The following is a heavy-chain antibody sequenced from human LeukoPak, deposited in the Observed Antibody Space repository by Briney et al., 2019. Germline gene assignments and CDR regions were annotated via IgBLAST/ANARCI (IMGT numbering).Heavy chain of an antibody. J-gene: IGHJ6*02. CDR3: ARVVAAATGGGYYYYGMDV. V-gene: IGHV4-59*01. D-gene: IGHD6-25*01. Sequence: SETLSLTCTVSGGSISSYYWSWIRQPPGKGLEWIGYIYYSGSTNYNPSLKSRVTISVDTSKNQFSLKLSSVTAADTAVYYCARVVAAATGGGYYYYGMDVWGQGTTVTVS. CDR2: IYYSGST. CDR1: GGSISSYY.